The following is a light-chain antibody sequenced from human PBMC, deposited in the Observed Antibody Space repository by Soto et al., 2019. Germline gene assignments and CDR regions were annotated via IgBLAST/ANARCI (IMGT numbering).Light chain of an antibody. V-gene: IGLV8-61*01. J-gene: IGLJ3*02. CDR3: VLYLGSGIWV. Sequence: QTVVTQEPSFSVSPGGTVTLTCGLSSGSVSASYGPSWYQQTPGQAPRRLIYSAYTRSSGVPDRFSGSILGNKAVLTITGAQADDESDYYCVLYLGSGIWVFGGGTKLTVL. CDR2: SAY. CDR1: SGSVSASYG.